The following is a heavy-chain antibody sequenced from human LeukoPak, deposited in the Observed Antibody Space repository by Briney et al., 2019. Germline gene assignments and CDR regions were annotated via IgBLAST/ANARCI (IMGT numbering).Heavy chain of an antibody. D-gene: IGHD3-10*01. CDR2: INPNSGGT. J-gene: IGHJ3*02. Sequence: ASVKVSCKASGYTFTGYYMHWVRQAPGQGLEWMAWINPNSGGTNYAQKFQGRVTMTRDTSISTAYMELSRPRSDDTAVYYCAREKVLWFGELSGNAFDIWGQGTMVTVSS. CDR3: AREKVLWFGELSGNAFDI. CDR1: GYTFTGYY. V-gene: IGHV1-2*02.